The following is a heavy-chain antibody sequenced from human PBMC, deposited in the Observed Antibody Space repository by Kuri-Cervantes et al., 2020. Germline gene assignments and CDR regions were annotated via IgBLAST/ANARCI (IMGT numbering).Heavy chain of an antibody. J-gene: IGHJ2*01. D-gene: IGHD3-9*01. V-gene: IGHV4-39*07. CDR3: ALKYDNIWTSPI. CDR1: GGSISSGDYY. CDR2: INHSGST. Sequence: SETLSLTCTVSGGSISSGDYYWSWIRQPPGKGLEWIGEINHSGSTNYNPSLKSRVTISVDASKKQFSLKVKYVTAADTAVYFCALKYDNIWTSPIWGRGTLVTVSS.